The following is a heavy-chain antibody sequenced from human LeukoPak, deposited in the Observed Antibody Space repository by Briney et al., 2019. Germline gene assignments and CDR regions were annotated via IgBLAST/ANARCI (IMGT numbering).Heavy chain of an antibody. CDR3: ATEVTSIVPDY. D-gene: IGHD2-21*02. CDR1: GHTLSELP. V-gene: IGHV1-24*01. J-gene: IGHJ4*02. CDR2: FDPENDER. Sequence: SVKVSCKVSGHTLSELPLYWVRQAPGERLEWMGGFDPENDERIYAQKFRGRVTMTEDTSTNTAYMELSSLRSDDTAVYYCATEVTSIVPDYWGQGTLVTVSS.